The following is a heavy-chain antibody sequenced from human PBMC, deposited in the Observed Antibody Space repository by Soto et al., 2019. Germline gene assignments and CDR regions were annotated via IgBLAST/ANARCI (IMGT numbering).Heavy chain of an antibody. CDR1: GFTFSSYA. Sequence: EVQLLESGGGLVQPGGSLRLSCAASGFTFSSYAITWVRQAPGKGLEWVSVISGSGDRTYYADSVKGRFTISRDNSKNTLYLQMNRLRAEDTAVYYCASGRCRYFYYGMDVWGQGTTVTVSS. CDR2: ISGSGDRT. J-gene: IGHJ6*02. CDR3: ASGRCRYFYYGMDV. D-gene: IGHD1-26*01. V-gene: IGHV3-23*01.